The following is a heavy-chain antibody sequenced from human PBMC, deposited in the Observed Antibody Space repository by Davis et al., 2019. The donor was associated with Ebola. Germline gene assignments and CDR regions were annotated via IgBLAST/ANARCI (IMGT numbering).Heavy chain of an antibody. Sequence: MPSETLSLTCAVYGGSFSGYYWGWIRQPPGKGLEWIGTIYYSGSTSYNPSLKSRVTISVDTSKNQFSLKLSSVTAADTAVYYCARHYYDFWSGWFDPWGQGTLVTVSS. J-gene: IGHJ5*02. CDR3: ARHYYDFWSGWFDP. CDR1: GGSFSGYY. D-gene: IGHD3-3*01. CDR2: IYYSGST. V-gene: IGHV4-39*01.